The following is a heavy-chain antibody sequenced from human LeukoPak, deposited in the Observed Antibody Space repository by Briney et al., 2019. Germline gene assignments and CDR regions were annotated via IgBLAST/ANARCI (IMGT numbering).Heavy chain of an antibody. V-gene: IGHV3-23*01. Sequence: PGGSLRLSCAASGFTFSSYAMSWVRQPPGMGLEWVSAISGSGGSTYYADSVKGPFTISRDNSKNTLYLQMNSLRAEDTAVYYCAKGGYDYVWGSYDYWGQGTLVTVSS. CDR2: ISGSGGST. J-gene: IGHJ4*02. CDR1: GFTFSSYA. D-gene: IGHD3-16*01. CDR3: AKGGYDYVWGSYDY.